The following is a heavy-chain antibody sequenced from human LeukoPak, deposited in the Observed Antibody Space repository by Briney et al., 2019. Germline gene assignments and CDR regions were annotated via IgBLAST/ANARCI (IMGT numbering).Heavy chain of an antibody. CDR1: SYSISSGYY. Sequence: SETLSLTCAVSSYSISSGYYWGWIRQPPGKGLEWIGSIYHSGSTYYNPSLKSRVTISVDTSKNQFSLKLSSVTAADTAVYYCARERVVPAAIQQGYFDYWGQGTLVTVSS. CDR2: IYHSGST. V-gene: IGHV4-38-2*02. D-gene: IGHD2-2*02. J-gene: IGHJ4*02. CDR3: ARERVVPAAIQQGYFDY.